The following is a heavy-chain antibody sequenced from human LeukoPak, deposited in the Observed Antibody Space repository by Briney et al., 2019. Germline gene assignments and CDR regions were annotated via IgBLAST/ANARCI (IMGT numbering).Heavy chain of an antibody. CDR1: GGSLTSYY. CDR2: IYYTGTT. D-gene: IGHD3-16*01. Sequence: SETLSLTCTVSGGSLTSYYWSWIRQPPGKGLEWIGCIYYTGTTNYNPSLKSRVTISVDTSKDQFSLKLNSVTAADTAVYYCARFGSLREPILDYWGQGTLATVSS. V-gene: IGHV4-59*01. CDR3: ARFGSLREPILDY. J-gene: IGHJ4*02.